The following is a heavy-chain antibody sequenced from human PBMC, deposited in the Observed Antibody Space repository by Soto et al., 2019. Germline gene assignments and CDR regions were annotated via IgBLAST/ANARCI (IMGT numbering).Heavy chain of an antibody. Sequence: QVQLVQSGAEVKKPGASVKVSCKVSGHTLTELSIHWVRQAPGKGLEWMGGFDPEDGETISAQKFQGRVTMTEDTSTDSTYMELSSLRSEDTAVYYCAAGGTRWLHSPFDYWGQGTLGTISS. J-gene: IGHJ4*02. D-gene: IGHD1-1*01. CDR1: GHTLTELS. CDR2: FDPEDGET. V-gene: IGHV1-24*01. CDR3: AAGGTRWLHSPFDY.